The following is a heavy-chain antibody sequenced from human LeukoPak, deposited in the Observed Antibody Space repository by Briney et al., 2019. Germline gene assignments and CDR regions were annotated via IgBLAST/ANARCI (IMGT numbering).Heavy chain of an antibody. Sequence: GGSLRLSCAASGFTFDDYGMSWVRQAPGKGLEWVSGINWNGGSTGYADSVKGRFTISRDNAKNSLYLQMNSLRAEDTALYHCARALGWVPWELPSFDIWGQGTMVTVSS. J-gene: IGHJ3*02. CDR3: ARALGWVPWELPSFDI. CDR2: INWNGGST. D-gene: IGHD1-26*01. CDR1: GFTFDDYG. V-gene: IGHV3-20*01.